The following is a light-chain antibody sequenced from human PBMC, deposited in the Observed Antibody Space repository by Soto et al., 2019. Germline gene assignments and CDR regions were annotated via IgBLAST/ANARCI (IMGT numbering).Light chain of an antibody. CDR1: QNINSY. Sequence: DIQVTQSPSSLSASVGDRVTITCRAGQNINSYLNWYQQKPGKAPKVLIYAASSLQSGVPSRFSGSGSGTDFTLTLSSLQPEDFGTYYCQQSFSILWTFGQGTKVDIK. V-gene: IGKV1-39*01. CDR3: QQSFSILWT. J-gene: IGKJ1*01. CDR2: AAS.